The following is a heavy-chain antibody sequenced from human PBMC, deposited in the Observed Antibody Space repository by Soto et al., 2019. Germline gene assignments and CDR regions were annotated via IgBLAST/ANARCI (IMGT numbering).Heavy chain of an antibody. CDR3: VHLYYYDTSGYYRYFDY. V-gene: IGHV2-5*02. CDR1: GFSLTSRGEG. Sequence: GSGPTLVNPTQTLTLTCTFSGFSLTSRGEGVGWIRQPPGKALEWLTLIYWDDDKRYSSSLKRRLTITKDTSKNQVVLTMTNMDPVDTATYYCVHLYYYDTSGYYRYFDYWGQGTLVTVSS. J-gene: IGHJ4*02. D-gene: IGHD3-22*01. CDR2: IYWDDDK.